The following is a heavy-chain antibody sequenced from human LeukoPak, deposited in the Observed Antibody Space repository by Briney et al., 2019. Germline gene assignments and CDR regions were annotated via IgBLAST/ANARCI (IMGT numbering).Heavy chain of an antibody. CDR1: GYTFTSYY. J-gene: IGHJ4*02. CDR3: AAERVYSGSYRPFDY. Sequence: GASVKVSCKASGYTFTSYYMHWVRQAPGQGLEWMGWINPNSGGTNYAQKFQGRVTMTRDTSISTAYMELSRLRSDDTAVYYCAAERVYSGSYRPFDYWGQGTLVTVSS. D-gene: IGHD1-26*01. V-gene: IGHV1-2*02. CDR2: INPNSGGT.